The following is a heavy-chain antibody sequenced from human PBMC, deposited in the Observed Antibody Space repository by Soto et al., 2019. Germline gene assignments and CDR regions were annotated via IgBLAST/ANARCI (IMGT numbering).Heavy chain of an antibody. V-gene: IGHV5-51*01. J-gene: IGHJ6*02. Sequence: PGESLKISCKGSGFSLSNYWIGWVRQMPGKGLEWMGLIYPGDSDTRYSRSFQGQVTISADKSINTAYLQWSSLKASDTAMYYCARRGQTTDYYYYGMDVWGQGTTVTVSS. CDR2: IYPGDSDT. CDR3: ARRGQTTDYYYYGMDV. CDR1: GFSLSNYW.